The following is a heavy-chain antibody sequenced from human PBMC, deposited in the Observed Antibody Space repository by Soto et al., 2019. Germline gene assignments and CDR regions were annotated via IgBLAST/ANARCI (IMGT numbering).Heavy chain of an antibody. V-gene: IGHV3-21*01. J-gene: IGHJ6*02. Sequence: GGSLRLSCAASGFTFSSYSMNWVRQAPGEGLEWVSSISSSSSYIYYADSVKGRFTISRDNAKNSLYLQMNSLRAEDTAVYYCARERITFGGVIASKGMDVWGQGTTVTVS. CDR3: ARERITFGGVIASKGMDV. CDR1: GFTFSSYS. D-gene: IGHD3-16*02. CDR2: ISSSSSYI.